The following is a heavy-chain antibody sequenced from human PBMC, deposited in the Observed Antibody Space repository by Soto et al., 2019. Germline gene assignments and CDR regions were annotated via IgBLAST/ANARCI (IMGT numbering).Heavy chain of an antibody. CDR2: ISAYNGNT. J-gene: IGHJ3*01. Sequence: GASVKVSCKASGYTFTSYGISWVRQAPGQGLEWMGWISAYNGNTNYAQKLQGRFTISRDNAKNSLYLQMNSLRAEDTAVYYCARDQLYYNDISGRPLNAFDVWGQGTMVTVSS. V-gene: IGHV1-18*01. CDR3: ARDQLYYNDISGRPLNAFDV. CDR1: GYTFTSYG. D-gene: IGHD3-22*01.